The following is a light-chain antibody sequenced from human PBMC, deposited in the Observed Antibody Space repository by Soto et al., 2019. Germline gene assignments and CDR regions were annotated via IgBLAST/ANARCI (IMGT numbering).Light chain of an antibody. CDR1: QSVSSY. CDR3: QQRSNWPLT. CDR2: DAS. Sequence: EIVLTQSPATLSLSPGEIATLSCRASQSVSSYLAWYQQKPGQTPRLLIYDASNRATGIPARFSGSGSGTDFTFTISSLEPEDFGVYYCQQRSNWPLTFGPGTKVVIK. J-gene: IGKJ3*01. V-gene: IGKV3-11*01.